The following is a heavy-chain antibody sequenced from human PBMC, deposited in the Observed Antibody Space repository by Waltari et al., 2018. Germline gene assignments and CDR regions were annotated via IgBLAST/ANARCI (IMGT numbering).Heavy chain of an antibody. J-gene: IGHJ4*02. CDR3: ARDLGSDYGNRDY. D-gene: IGHD4-17*01. CDR2: INPNSGDT. CDR1: GYTFTGYY. V-gene: IGHV1-2*06. Sequence: QVHLVHSGAEVKKPGASVKVSCKASGYTFTGYYIQWVRRAPGKGPEWMGRINPNSGDTNYAQKFQGRVTLTRDTSINTAYMELSSLKSDDTAVYYCARDLGSDYGNRDYWGQGTLVTVPS.